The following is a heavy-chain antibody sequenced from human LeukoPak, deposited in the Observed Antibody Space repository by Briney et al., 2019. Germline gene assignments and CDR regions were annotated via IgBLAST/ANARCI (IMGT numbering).Heavy chain of an antibody. CDR1: GFTFSRYA. Sequence: PGRSLRLSCAASGFTFSRYAMHWVRQTPGKGLEWMAIISDDGRHKYYADSVVGRSTISRDNSKNTLSLQMNSLRAEDTAVYYCAKGDGSFVVDFWGQGTLVTVSS. J-gene: IGHJ4*02. V-gene: IGHV3-30*04. D-gene: IGHD6-19*01. CDR3: AKGDGSFVVDF. CDR2: ISDDGRHK.